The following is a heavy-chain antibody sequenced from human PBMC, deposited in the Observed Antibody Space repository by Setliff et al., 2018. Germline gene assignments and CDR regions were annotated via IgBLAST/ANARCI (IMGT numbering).Heavy chain of an antibody. CDR2: IYTSGGT. CDR1: GDSMNDNH. CDR3: ARGVSGVSWTPRY. J-gene: IGHJ4*02. Sequence: KTSETLSLTCTVSGDSMNDNHWTWMRQPPGKGLEWIGYIYTSGGTNYNPSLKSRVTISVDMTENQFSLILRSVVAADTAVYYCARGVSGVSWTPRYWGRGTLVTVS. V-gene: IGHV4-4*08. D-gene: IGHD6-25*01.